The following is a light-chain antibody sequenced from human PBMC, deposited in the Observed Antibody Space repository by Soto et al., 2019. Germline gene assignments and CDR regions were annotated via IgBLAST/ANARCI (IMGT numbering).Light chain of an antibody. CDR3: QSYDSSLSGYVV. Sequence: QAVVTQPPSVSGAPGQRVTISCTGSSSNIGAGYDVHWYQQLPGTAPKPLIYGNSNRPSGVPHRFSGSKSGTSASLAITGLQAEDESDYYCQSYDSSLSGYVVFGGGTKLTVL. CDR2: GNS. V-gene: IGLV1-40*01. J-gene: IGLJ2*01. CDR1: SSNIGAGYD.